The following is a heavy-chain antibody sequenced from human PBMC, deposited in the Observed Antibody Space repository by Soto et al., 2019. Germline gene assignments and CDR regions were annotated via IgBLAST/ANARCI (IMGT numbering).Heavy chain of an antibody. J-gene: IGHJ4*02. CDR3: VKNTPYSSGWSVFDY. CDR2: INHSGNS. D-gene: IGHD6-19*01. Sequence: PSESLSPTCAPVSPSFAGHYWSWISQPAGRGMEWIGEINHSGNSNYNPSLKSRVTISVDKSKNQFSLKLSSVTAADTAVYYCVKNTPYSSGWSVFDYWGQGTLVT. CDR1: SPSFAGHY. V-gene: IGHV4-34*01.